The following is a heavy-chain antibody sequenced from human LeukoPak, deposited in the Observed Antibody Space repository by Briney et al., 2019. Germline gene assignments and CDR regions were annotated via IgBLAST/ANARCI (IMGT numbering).Heavy chain of an antibody. J-gene: IGHJ4*02. CDR3: ARDREIQLVGATDY. D-gene: IGHD1-26*01. Sequence: ASVKVSCKASGYTFTSYGISWVRQAPGQGLEWMGWINPNSGGTNYAQKFQGRVTMTRDTSISTAYMELSRLRSDDTAVYYCARDREIQLVGATDYWGQGTLVTVSS. V-gene: IGHV1-2*02. CDR1: GYTFTSYG. CDR2: INPNSGGT.